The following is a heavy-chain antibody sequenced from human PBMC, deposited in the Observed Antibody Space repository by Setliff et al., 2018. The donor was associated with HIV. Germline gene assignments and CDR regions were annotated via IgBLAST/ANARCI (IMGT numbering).Heavy chain of an antibody. CDR2: IRYDGSDN. CDR3: AKDVGGGSGHYPLYMDV. Sequence: SGGSLRLSCAAFGFTFSNYGMHWVRQAPGKGQEWVIFIRYDGSDNYYIDSVKGRFTISRDNSKNTLYLQMNSLRDEDTAVYYCAKDVGGGSGHYPLYMDVWGKGTTVTVSS. CDR1: GFTFSNYG. D-gene: IGHD3-3*01. J-gene: IGHJ6*03. V-gene: IGHV3-30*02.